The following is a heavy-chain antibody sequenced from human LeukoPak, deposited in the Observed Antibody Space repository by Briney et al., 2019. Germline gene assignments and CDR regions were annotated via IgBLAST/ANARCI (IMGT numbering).Heavy chain of an antibody. Sequence: SETLSLTCAVSGYSISSGYYWGWIRQPPGKGLEWIGSIYHSGSTYYNPSLKSRVTISVDTSKNQFSLKLSSVTGADTAVYYCARDINSFYCSSTSCYHGAFDIWGQGTMVTVSS. V-gene: IGHV4-38-2*02. CDR1: GYSISSGYY. D-gene: IGHD2-2*01. CDR3: ARDINSFYCSSTSCYHGAFDI. J-gene: IGHJ3*02. CDR2: IYHSGST.